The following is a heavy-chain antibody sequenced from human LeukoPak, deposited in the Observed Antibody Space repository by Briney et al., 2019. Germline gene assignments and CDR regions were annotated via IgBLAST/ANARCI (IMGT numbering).Heavy chain of an antibody. Sequence: PGGSLRLSCTASGLTFSNYAMSWVRQAPAKGLEWVAGIDQSGGYIHYADSVKGRFTISRDNSKNTLYLQMNSLRAEDTAVYYCASQGGLLWCGELSGGMDVWGQGTTVTVSS. CDR3: ASQGGLLWCGELSGGMDV. CDR1: GLTFSNYA. D-gene: IGHD3-10*01. CDR2: IDQSGGYI. J-gene: IGHJ6*02. V-gene: IGHV3-23*01.